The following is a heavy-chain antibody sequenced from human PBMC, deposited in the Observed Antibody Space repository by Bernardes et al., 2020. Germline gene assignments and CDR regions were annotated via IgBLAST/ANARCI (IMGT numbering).Heavy chain of an antibody. CDR3: ARVVRRYSSSWGENYFDY. V-gene: IGHV3-74*01. J-gene: IGHJ4*02. D-gene: IGHD6-13*01. CDR2: INSDGSYT. Sequence: GSLRLSCVASGFTFSSYWMHWVRQAPGKGLVWVSRINSDGSYTTYADSVKGRFTISRDNAKNTLYLQMNSLRAEDTAVYYCARVVRRYSSSWGENYFDYWGQGTLVTVSS. CDR1: GFTFSSYW.